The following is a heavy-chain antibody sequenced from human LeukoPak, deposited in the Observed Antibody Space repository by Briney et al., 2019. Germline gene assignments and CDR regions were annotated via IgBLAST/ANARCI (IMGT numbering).Heavy chain of an antibody. CDR3: AKRGYYHDSSAYFYFDY. Sequence: GGSLRLSCSASGFTFSNYVIHWVRQAPGNGLESVSAISSNGGSTYYADSVKGRFTISRDNSKNTLYLQMNSLRADDTAVYYCAKRGYYHDSSAYFYFDYWGQGTLVTVSS. CDR2: ISSNGGST. J-gene: IGHJ4*02. V-gene: IGHV3-64*04. CDR1: GFTFSNYV. D-gene: IGHD3-22*01.